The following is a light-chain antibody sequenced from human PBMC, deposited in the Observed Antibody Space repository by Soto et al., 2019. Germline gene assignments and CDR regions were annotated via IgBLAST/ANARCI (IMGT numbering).Light chain of an antibody. CDR3: QSYDSRLSVV. CDR1: SSNIGAGFD. J-gene: IGLJ2*01. Sequence: QSVLTQPPSVSGAPGQRVTISCTGSSSNIGAGFDVHWYQHLPGTAPKLLIYTNNNRPSAVPDRISGSKSGTSASLAITGLQAEDEADYYCQSYDSRLSVVFGGGTKLTVL. CDR2: TNN. V-gene: IGLV1-40*01.